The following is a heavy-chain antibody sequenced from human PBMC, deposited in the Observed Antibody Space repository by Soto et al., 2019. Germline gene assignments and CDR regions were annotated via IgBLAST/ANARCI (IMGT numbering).Heavy chain of an antibody. V-gene: IGHV4-4*02. J-gene: IGHJ4*02. CDR3: ARANLRSGWTFDH. D-gene: IGHD6-19*01. Sequence: SETLSLTCSVCGASIISNDWWTWIRQTPGKGLEWIGEIFHSGRTNYSPSFKSRVTISVDTSKSQFSLEMASVTAADTAVYYCARANLRSGWTFDHWGQGSPVTVSS. CDR1: GASIISNDW. CDR2: IFHSGRT.